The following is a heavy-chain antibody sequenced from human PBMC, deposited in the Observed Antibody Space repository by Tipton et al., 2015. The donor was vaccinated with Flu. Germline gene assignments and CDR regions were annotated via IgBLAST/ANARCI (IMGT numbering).Heavy chain of an antibody. CDR2: IYYSGGTYYDT. Sequence: TLSLTCTVSGASIRSGGYYWSWIRQHPGKGLEWIGYIYYSGGTYYDTYYNPSLKSRVTISVDPSKNQFSLTLTSVTAADTALYYCARAAGSPYYFDYWGQGTKVTVSS. CDR3: ARAAGSPYYFDY. D-gene: IGHD1-26*01. V-gene: IGHV4-31*03. J-gene: IGHJ4*02. CDR1: GASIRSGGYY.